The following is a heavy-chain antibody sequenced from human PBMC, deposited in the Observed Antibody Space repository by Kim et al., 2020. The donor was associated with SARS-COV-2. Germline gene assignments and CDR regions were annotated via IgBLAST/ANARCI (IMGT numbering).Heavy chain of an antibody. CDR1: GGSISSYY. D-gene: IGHD6-19*01. Sequence: SETLSLTCTVSGGSISSYYWSWIRQPPGKGLDRIGYIYYSGSTNYNPSPKSRVTISVDTSTNQFSLKLSSVTAADTAVDYCARAGGGSYSSGWSGWFDPCGQGTLVTVS. V-gene: IGHV4-59*13. CDR2: IYYSGST. CDR3: ARAGGGSYSSGWSGWFDP. J-gene: IGHJ5*02.